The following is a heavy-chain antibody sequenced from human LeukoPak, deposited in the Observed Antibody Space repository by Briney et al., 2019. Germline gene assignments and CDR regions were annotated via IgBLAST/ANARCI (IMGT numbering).Heavy chain of an antibody. CDR2: INPNSGGT. CDR3: ARGSYDSSDFEYFHH. J-gene: IGHJ1*01. CDR1: GYTFTGNY. D-gene: IGHD3-22*01. V-gene: IGHV1-2*02. Sequence: ASVKVSCKASGYTFTGNYMHWVRQAPGQGLEWMGWINPNSGGTDYAQKFQGRVTMTRDTSIGTAYMELNRLRSDDTAVYYCARGSYDSSDFEYFHHWGQGTLVTVSS.